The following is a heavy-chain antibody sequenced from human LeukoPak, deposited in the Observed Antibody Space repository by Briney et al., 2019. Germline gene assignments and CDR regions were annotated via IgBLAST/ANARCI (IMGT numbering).Heavy chain of an antibody. CDR2: IYPGDSDT. J-gene: IGHJ5*02. Sequence: GESLKISCKGSGYSFTSYWIGWVRQMPGKGLEWMGIIYPGDSDTRYSPSFQGQVTISADKSISTAYLQWSSLKASDTAMYYCARLLGWTGTMSGIGWFDPWGQGTLVTVSS. V-gene: IGHV5-51*01. D-gene: IGHD1-7*01. CDR3: ARLLGWTGTMSGIGWFDP. CDR1: GYSFTSYW.